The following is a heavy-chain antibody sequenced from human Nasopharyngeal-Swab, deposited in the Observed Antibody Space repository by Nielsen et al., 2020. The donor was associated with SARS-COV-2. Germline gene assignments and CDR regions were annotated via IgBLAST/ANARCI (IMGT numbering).Heavy chain of an antibody. Sequence: GGSLRLSCAASGFTFSSYEMNWVRQAPGKGLEWVSYISSSGSTIYYADSVKGRFTISRDNAKNSPYLQMNSLRAEDTAVYYCARGGIAAAADYYYGMDVWGQGTTVTVSS. D-gene: IGHD6-13*01. CDR2: ISSSGSTI. CDR1: GFTFSSYE. V-gene: IGHV3-48*03. CDR3: ARGGIAAAADYYYGMDV. J-gene: IGHJ6*02.